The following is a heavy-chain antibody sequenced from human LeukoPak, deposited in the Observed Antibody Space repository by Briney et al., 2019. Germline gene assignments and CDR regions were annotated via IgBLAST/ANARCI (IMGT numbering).Heavy chain of an antibody. Sequence: SVKVSCKASGGTFSSYAISWVRQAPGQGPEWMGGIIPIFGTANYAQKFQGRVTITADESTSTAYMELSSLRSEDTAVYYCASITYNWFDPWGQGTLVTVSS. CDR2: IIPIFGTA. CDR3: ASITYNWFDP. J-gene: IGHJ5*02. CDR1: GGTFSSYA. D-gene: IGHD1-14*01. V-gene: IGHV1-69*01.